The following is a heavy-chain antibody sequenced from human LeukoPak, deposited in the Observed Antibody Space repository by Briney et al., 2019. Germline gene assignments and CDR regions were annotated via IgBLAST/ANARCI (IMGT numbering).Heavy chain of an antibody. D-gene: IGHD2-21*02. V-gene: IGHV4-59*01. CDR1: GDSLNTYY. Sequence: PSETLSLTCTASGDSLNTYYWAWIRQTPGKELEWISFVTSSGTSNYNPSLKRRVSISIDASKNQFSLALTSVTPADTAVYYCARVVRGVVTSNWFDPWGQGTLVSVSS. CDR3: ARVVRGVVTSNWFDP. J-gene: IGHJ5*02. CDR2: VTSSGTS.